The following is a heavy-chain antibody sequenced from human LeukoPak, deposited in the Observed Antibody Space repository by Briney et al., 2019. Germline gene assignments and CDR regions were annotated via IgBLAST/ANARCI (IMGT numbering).Heavy chain of an antibody. V-gene: IGHV3-30*18. D-gene: IGHD3-3*01. J-gene: IGHJ4*02. Sequence: GGSLRLSCAASGFTFSSYGMHWVRQAPGKGLEWVAAISYDGSNKYYADSVKGRFTISRDNSKNTLYLQMNSLRAEDTAVYYCAKEGRVSDYDFWSGYDYWGQGTLVTVSS. CDR1: GFTFSSYG. CDR2: ISYDGSNK. CDR3: AKEGRVSDYDFWSGYDY.